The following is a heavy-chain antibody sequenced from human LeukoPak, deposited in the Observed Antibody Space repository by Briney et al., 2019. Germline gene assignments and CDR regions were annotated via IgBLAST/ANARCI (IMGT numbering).Heavy chain of an antibody. J-gene: IGHJ6*03. CDR3: AREECFGSRCYSSNPTWYFYYMDD. CDR2: INQDGSEK. D-gene: IGHD2-15*01. CDR1: GFTFSYYW. Sequence: PGGSLRLSCAAPGFTFSYYWMSWVRQAPGRGLEWVANINQDGSEKHYVASVKGRFTISTDNAKNSLYLQMNSLRAEDTAVYYCAREECFGSRCYSSNPTWYFYYMDDWGKGTTVTVSS. V-gene: IGHV3-7*01.